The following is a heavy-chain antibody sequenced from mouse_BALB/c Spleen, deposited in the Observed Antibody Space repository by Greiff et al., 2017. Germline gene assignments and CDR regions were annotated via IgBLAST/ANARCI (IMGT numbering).Heavy chain of an antibody. CDR1: GFSLTSYG. CDR3: AREDDYDYAMDY. V-gene: IGHV2-9*02. CDR2: IWAGGST. Sequence: VQLQESGPGLVAPSQSLSITCTVSGFSLTSYGVHWVRQPPGKGLEWLGVIWAGGSTNYNSALMSRLSISKDNSKSQVFLKMISLQTDDTAMYYCAREDDYDYAMDYWGQGTSVTVSS. J-gene: IGHJ4*01. D-gene: IGHD2-4*01.